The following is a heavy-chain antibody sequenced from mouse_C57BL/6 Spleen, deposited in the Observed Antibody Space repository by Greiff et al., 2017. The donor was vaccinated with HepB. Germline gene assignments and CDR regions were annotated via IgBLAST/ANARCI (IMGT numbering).Heavy chain of an antibody. CDR2: ISDGGSYT. Sequence: EVMLVESGGGLVKPGGSLKLSCAASGFTFSSYAMSWVRQTPEKRLEWVATISDGGSYTYYPDNVKGRFTISRDNAKNNLYLQMSHLKSEDTAMYYCARGGIYGSSYDAMDYWGQGTSVTVSS. CDR1: GFTFSSYA. J-gene: IGHJ4*01. D-gene: IGHD1-1*01. CDR3: ARGGIYGSSYDAMDY. V-gene: IGHV5-4*03.